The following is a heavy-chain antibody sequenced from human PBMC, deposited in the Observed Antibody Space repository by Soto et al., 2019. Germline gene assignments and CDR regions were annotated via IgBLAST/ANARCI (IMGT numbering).Heavy chain of an antibody. CDR3: TRLRVRGVMFFGY. CDR2: ISYDGDNQ. J-gene: IGHJ4*02. CDR1: GFTFSTYA. D-gene: IGHD3-10*01. Sequence: QVQLVEAGGGGVQPGTSLRLSCVASGFTFSTYAMHWVRQAPGKGLEWVAAISYDGDNQYYADSVRGRFTISRDMSKNTLYLQMNSLRPEDTYVYYCTRLRVRGVMFFGYWVQGTLVTVSS. V-gene: IGHV3-30-3*01.